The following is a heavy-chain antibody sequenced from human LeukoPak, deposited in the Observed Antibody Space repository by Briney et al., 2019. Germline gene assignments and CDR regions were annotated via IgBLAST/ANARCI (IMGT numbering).Heavy chain of an antibody. CDR3: AREAAMVAPFDY. J-gene: IGHJ4*02. D-gene: IGHD2-15*01. Sequence: GGSLRLSCAASGFTLSSYSMNRVRQAPGKGLEWVSSISSSSSYIYYADSVKGRFTISRDNAKNSLYLQMNSLRAEDTAVYYCAREAAMVAPFDYWGQGTLVTVSS. CDR1: GFTLSSYS. CDR2: ISSSSSYI. V-gene: IGHV3-21*01.